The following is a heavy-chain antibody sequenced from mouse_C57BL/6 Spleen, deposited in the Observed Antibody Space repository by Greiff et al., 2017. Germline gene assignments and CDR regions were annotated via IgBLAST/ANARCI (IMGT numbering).Heavy chain of an antibody. Sequence: QVQLKESGPELVKPGASVKISCKASGYAFSSSWMNWVKQRPGKGLEWIGRIYPGDGDPNYNGKFKGKATLTADKSSSTAYMQLSSLTSEDSAVYFGARLGRGRYFDVWGTGTTVTVSS. CDR3: ARLGRGRYFDV. J-gene: IGHJ1*03. V-gene: IGHV1-82*01. CDR1: GYAFSSSW. D-gene: IGHD4-1*01. CDR2: IYPGDGDP.